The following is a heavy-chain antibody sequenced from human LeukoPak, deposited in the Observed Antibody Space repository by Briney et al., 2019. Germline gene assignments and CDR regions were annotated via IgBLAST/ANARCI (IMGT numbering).Heavy chain of an antibody. J-gene: IGHJ5*02. CDR1: GFTFSSYA. CDR3: AKDHMITFGGVIDP. CDR2: ISWNSGSI. Sequence: GGSLRLSCAASGFTFSSYAMSWVRHAPGKGLEWVSGISWNSGSIGYADSVKGRFTISRDNAKNSLYLQMNSLRAEDTALYYCAKDHMITFGGVIDPWGQGTLVTVSS. D-gene: IGHD3-16*01. V-gene: IGHV3-9*01.